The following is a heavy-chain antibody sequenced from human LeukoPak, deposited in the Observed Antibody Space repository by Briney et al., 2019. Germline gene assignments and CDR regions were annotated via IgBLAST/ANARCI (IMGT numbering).Heavy chain of an antibody. CDR1: GGSISSYY. J-gene: IGHJ6*03. CDR3: ARDASESYDFWSGYPIYYYYMDV. D-gene: IGHD3-3*01. V-gene: IGHV4-59*01. CDR2: IYYSGST. Sequence: SETLSLTCTVSGGSISSYYWSWIRQPPGKGLEWIGYIYYSGSTNYNPSLKSRVTISVDTSKNQFSLKLSSVTAADTAVYYCARDASESYDFWSGYPIYYYYMDVWGKGTTVTVSS.